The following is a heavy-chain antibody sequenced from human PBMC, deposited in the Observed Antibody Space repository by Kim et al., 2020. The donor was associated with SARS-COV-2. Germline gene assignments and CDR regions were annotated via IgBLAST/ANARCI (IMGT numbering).Heavy chain of an antibody. J-gene: IGHJ4*03. D-gene: IGHD3-10*01. Sequence: SETLSLTCSVSGDSISPYYWSWIRQPPGKGLEWIGYVYYSGSNNYNPSLKSRLTISIDTSNNQFSLKLTSVTAADTAAYYCSGEHYYGSGRVFDHGGQGT. V-gene: IGHV4-59*01. CDR1: GDSISPYY. CDR2: VYYSGSN. CDR3: SGEHYYGSGRVFDH.